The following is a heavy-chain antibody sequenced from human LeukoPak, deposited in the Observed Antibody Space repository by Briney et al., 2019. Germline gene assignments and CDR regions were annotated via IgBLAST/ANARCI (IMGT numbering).Heavy chain of an antibody. Sequence: GGSLRLTCAASGFTFSNHWMTWVRQAPGQGPEFLANIKPTGSETYYVDPVKGRFTISRDNAKNLLFLQMNSLRGEDTALYYCGGFGYEAAVDLWGRGTLVTVSS. D-gene: IGHD3-10*01. J-gene: IGHJ4*02. V-gene: IGHV3-7*01. CDR3: GGFGYEAAVDL. CDR1: GFTFSNHW. CDR2: IKPTGSET.